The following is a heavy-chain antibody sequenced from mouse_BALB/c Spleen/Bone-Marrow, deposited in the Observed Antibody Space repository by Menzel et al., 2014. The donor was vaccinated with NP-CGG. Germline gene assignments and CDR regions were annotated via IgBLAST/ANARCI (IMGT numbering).Heavy chain of an antibody. J-gene: IGHJ3*02. CDR1: GFAFSSYD. V-gene: IGHV5-12-1*01. CDR3: ARQILRGFGY. CDR2: ISSGGGST. Sequence: EVQVVESGGGLAKPGGSLKLSCAASGFAFSSYDMSWVRQTPEKRLEWVAYISSGGGSTYYADTVKGRFTISRDNAKNTLYLQMSSLKSEDTAMYYCARQILRGFGYWGQGTPVTVSA. D-gene: IGHD1-1*01.